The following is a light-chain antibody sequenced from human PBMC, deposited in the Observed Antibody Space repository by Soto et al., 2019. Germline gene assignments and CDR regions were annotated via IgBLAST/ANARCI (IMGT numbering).Light chain of an antibody. V-gene: IGLV1-40*01. J-gene: IGLJ2*01. Sequence: HSVLTQPPSVSGAPGQRVTISCTGSSSNIGAGFDVHWYQQLPGTAPKLLIYDNSNRPSGVPDRFSGSKSGTSASLAITGLQAEDEADYYCQSYDSSLSGYVVFGGGTKLTVL. CDR3: QSYDSSLSGYVV. CDR2: DNS. CDR1: SSNIGAGFD.